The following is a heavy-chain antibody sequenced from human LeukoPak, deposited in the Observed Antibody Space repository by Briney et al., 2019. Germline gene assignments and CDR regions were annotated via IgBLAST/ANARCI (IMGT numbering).Heavy chain of an antibody. D-gene: IGHD2-2*01. CDR1: GFTFSSYA. J-gene: IGHJ6*02. Sequence: PGRSLRLSCAASGFTFSSYAMHWVRQAPGKGLEWVAVISYDGGNKYYADSVKGRFTISRDNSKNTLYLQMNSLRAEDTAVYYCARGLQLLMYGMDVWGQGTSVTVSS. CDR2: ISYDGGNK. V-gene: IGHV3-30-3*01. CDR3: ARGLQLLMYGMDV.